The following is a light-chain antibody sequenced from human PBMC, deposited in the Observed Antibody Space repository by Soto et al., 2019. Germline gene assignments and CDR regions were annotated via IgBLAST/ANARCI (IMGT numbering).Light chain of an antibody. Sequence: EIVMTQAPATLSVSPGERATLSCRASQSVRSNLAWFQQKPGQAPRLLIYAASTRATGIPARFSGSGSGTEFTLTISSLQSEDFAVYYCLQYDDWPRTFGQGTRLEI. CDR1: QSVRSN. CDR3: LQYDDWPRT. J-gene: IGKJ5*01. CDR2: AAS. V-gene: IGKV3-15*01.